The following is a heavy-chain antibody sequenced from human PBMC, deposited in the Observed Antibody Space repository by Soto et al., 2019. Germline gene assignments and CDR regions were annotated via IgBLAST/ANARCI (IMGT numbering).Heavy chain of an antibody. V-gene: IGHV4-34*01. D-gene: IGHD7-27*01. CDR3: ARRRGYLGSYYYYGMDV. CDR2: INHSGST. J-gene: IGHJ6*02. CDR1: GGSFSGYY. Sequence: KTSETLSLTCAVYGGSFSGYYWSWIRQPPGKGLEWIGEINHSGSTNYNPSLKSRVTISVDTSKNQFSLKLSSVTAADTAVYYCARRRGYLGSYYYYGMDVWGQGTTVS.